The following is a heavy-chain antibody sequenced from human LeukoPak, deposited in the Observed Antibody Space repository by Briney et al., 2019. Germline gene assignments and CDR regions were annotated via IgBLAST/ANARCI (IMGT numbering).Heavy chain of an antibody. CDR2: ISNSDDST. CDR3: AKGTSTYSSGSFDY. J-gene: IGHJ4*02. CDR1: GFPFSSYA. V-gene: IGHV3-23*01. D-gene: IGHD6-19*01. Sequence: GESLRLSCAASGFPFSSYAMSWVRQAPGKGLEWVSTISNSDDSTYYADSVKGRFTISRDNSENTLFLRMNSLRAEDTAVYYCAKGTSTYSSGSFDYWGRGTLVTVSS.